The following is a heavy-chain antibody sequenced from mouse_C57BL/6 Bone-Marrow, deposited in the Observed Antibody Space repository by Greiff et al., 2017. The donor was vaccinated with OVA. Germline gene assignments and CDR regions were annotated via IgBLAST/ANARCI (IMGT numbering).Heavy chain of an antibody. V-gene: IGHV3-6*01. CDR1: GYSITSGYY. J-gene: IGHJ3*01. CDR2: ISYDGSN. D-gene: IGHD4-1*01. Sequence: EVKLQESGPGLVKPSQSLSLTCSVTGYSITSGYYWNWIRQFPGNKLEWMGYISYDGSNNYNPSLKNRISITRDTSKNQFFLKLNSVTTEDTATYYCASTGSFAYWGQGTLVTVSA. CDR3: ASTGSFAY.